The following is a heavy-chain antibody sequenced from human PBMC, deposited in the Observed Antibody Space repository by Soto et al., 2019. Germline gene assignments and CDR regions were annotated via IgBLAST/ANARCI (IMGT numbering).Heavy chain of an antibody. D-gene: IGHD2-2*01. CDR3: AKGRDLVVPAAIALNVYYYMDV. Sequence: GGSLRLSCAASGFTFSSYGMHWVRQAPGKGLEWVAVISYDGSNKYYADSVKGRFTISRDNSKNTLYLQMNSLRAEDTAVYYCAKGRDLVVPAAIALNVYYYMDVWGKGTTVTVSS. V-gene: IGHV3-30*18. CDR1: GFTFSSYG. CDR2: ISYDGSNK. J-gene: IGHJ6*03.